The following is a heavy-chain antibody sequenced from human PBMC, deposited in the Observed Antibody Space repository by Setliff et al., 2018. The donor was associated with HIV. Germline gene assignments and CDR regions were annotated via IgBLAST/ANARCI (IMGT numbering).Heavy chain of an antibody. CDR3: ARAAAGNTGPFDL. Sequence: KPSETLSLTCAVSNYSISSAYYWGWLRHPPGKGLAWIGSIYHSGSTYYNPSLKSRVTISVATSKNQFSLKLSSVTAADTAVYYCARAAAGNTGPFDLWGQGSPVTVSS. D-gene: IGHD4-17*01. CDR2: IYHSGST. CDR1: NYSISSAYY. J-gene: IGHJ4*02. V-gene: IGHV4-38-2*01.